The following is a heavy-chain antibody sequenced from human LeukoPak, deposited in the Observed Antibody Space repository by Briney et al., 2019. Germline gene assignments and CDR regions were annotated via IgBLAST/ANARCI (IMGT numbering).Heavy chain of an antibody. Sequence: PSETLSLTCTVSGGTIGTYYWSWLRQPPGKGLEYLGYIYHTGTTSYNPSLKSRVTISVDTSKNQFSLRLSSVTAADTALYYRARSPGLGYSGGSCHFDYWGQGMLVTVSS. J-gene: IGHJ4*02. V-gene: IGHV4-59*08. CDR3: ARSPGLGYSGGSCHFDY. D-gene: IGHD2-15*01. CDR2: IYHTGTT. CDR1: GGTIGTYY.